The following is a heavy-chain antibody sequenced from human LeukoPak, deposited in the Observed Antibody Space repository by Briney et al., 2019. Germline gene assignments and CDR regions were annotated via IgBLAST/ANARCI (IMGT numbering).Heavy chain of an antibody. J-gene: IGHJ5*02. D-gene: IGHD6-19*01. CDR1: GFTFDDYA. Sequence: GRSLRLSCAASGFTFDDYAIHWVRQAPGKGLEWVSGISWNSGSIGYADSVKGRFTISRDNAKNSLYLQMNSLRAEDTALYYCASSGWYDNWFDPWGQGTLVTVSS. CDR2: ISWNSGSI. V-gene: IGHV3-9*01. CDR3: ASSGWYDNWFDP.